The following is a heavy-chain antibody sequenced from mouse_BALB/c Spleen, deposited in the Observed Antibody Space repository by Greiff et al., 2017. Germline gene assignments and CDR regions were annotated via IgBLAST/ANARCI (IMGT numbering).Heavy chain of an antibody. Sequence: EVKLVESGGGLVKPGGSLKLSCAASGFTFSSYAMSWVRQTPEKRLEWVASISSGGSTYYPDSVKGRFTISRDNARNILYLQMSSLRSEDTAMYYCARANFLITTALDYWGQGTTLTVSS. CDR2: ISSGGST. CDR1: GFTFSSYA. V-gene: IGHV5-6-5*01. J-gene: IGHJ2*01. CDR3: ARANFLITTALDY. D-gene: IGHD1-2*01.